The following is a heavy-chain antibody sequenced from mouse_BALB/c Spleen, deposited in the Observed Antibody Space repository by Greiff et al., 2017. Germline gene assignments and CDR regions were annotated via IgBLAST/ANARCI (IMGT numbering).Heavy chain of an antibody. CDR1: GFNIKDYY. Sequence: VQLQQSGAELVRPGALVKLSCKASGFNIKDYYMHWVKQRPEQGLEWIGWIDPENGNTIYDPKFQGKASITADTSSNTAYLQLSSLTSEDTAVYYCARFTTVVPYYAMDYWGQGTSVTVSS. CDR2: IDPENGNT. J-gene: IGHJ4*01. CDR3: ARFTTVVPYYAMDY. D-gene: IGHD1-1*01. V-gene: IGHV14-1*02.